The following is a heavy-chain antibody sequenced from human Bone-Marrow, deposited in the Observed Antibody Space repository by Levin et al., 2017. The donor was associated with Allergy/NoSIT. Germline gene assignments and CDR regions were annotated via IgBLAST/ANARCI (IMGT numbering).Heavy chain of an antibody. CDR2: ISAYNGNT. CDR1: GYTFTSYG. CDR3: ARACSSTSCSPRGIYNWFDP. D-gene: IGHD2-2*01. V-gene: IGHV1-18*01. J-gene: IGHJ5*02. Sequence: ASVKVSCKASGYTFTSYGISWVRQAPGQGLEWMGWISAYNGNTNYAQKLQGRVTMTTDTSTSTAYMELRSLRSDDTAVYYCARACSSTSCSPRGIYNWFDPWGQGTLVTVSS.